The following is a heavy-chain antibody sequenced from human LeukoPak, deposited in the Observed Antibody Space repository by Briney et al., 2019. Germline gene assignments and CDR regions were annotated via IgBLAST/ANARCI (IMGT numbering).Heavy chain of an antibody. CDR2: IKQDGSEK. V-gene: IGHV3-7*01. J-gene: IGHJ4*02. D-gene: IGHD2-15*01. CDR1: GFTVSSYW. CDR3: ARVLVVVAATRSRPFDY. Sequence: PGGSLRLSCAASGFTVSSYWMSWVRQAPGKGLEWVANIKQDGSEKYYVDAVKGRFTISRDNAKNSLYLQMNSLRAEDTAVYYCARVLVVVAATRSRPFDYWGQGTLVTVSS.